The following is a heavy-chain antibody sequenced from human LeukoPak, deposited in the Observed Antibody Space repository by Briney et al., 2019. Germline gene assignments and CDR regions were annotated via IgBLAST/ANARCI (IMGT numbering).Heavy chain of an antibody. Sequence: ASVKVSCKAFGYTFTSNYMHWVRQAPGQGPEWMGVISPSGGSTTYAQKFQGRVTLTRDMSTSTDYLELSSLRSEDTAVYYCARGVRDGYNSREDFFRYFAKKKYYMDVWGKGTTVTVSS. CDR2: ISPSGGST. CDR1: GYTFTSNY. V-gene: IGHV1-46*01. CDR3: ARGVRDGYNSREDFFRYFAKKKYYMDV. D-gene: IGHD5-24*01. J-gene: IGHJ6*03.